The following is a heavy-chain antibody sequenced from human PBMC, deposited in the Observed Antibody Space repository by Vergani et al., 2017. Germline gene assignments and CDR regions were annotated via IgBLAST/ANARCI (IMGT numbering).Heavy chain of an antibody. Sequence: QVQLVESGGGVVQPGGSLRLSCVASGFSVSNSGMHWVRQTPGKGLEWVAFIQYDGSDIFYADFVEGRFTISRDNSKNTLYLQMNSLRAEDTAVYYCAETSWYYGSGPGAFDIWGQGTMVTVSS. V-gene: IGHV3-30*02. D-gene: IGHD3-10*01. J-gene: IGHJ3*02. CDR1: GFSVSNSG. CDR2: IQYDGSDI. CDR3: AETSWYYGSGPGAFDI.